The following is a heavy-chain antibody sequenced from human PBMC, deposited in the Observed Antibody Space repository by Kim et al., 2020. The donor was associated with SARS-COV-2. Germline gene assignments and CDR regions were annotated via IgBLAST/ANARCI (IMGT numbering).Heavy chain of an antibody. V-gene: IGHV4-59*10. D-gene: IGHD3-16*01. Sequence: KSRVTMSVDTSKNQFSLRLSSVTAADTAVYYCARWTKGGSGRYYYYGMDVWGQGTTVTVSS. J-gene: IGHJ6*02. CDR3: ARWTKGGSGRYYYYGMDV.